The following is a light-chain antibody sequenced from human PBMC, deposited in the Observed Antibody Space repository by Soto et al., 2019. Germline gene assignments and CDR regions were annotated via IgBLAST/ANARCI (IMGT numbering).Light chain of an antibody. J-gene: IGKJ4*01. CDR1: QSVSSN. Sequence: EIVLTQSPGTLSLSPGERATLSCRASQSVSSNLAWYQQKPGQAPRLLIYGASTRATAIPARFSGSGSGTEFTLTISSLQSEDFAVYYCEQYNNWPHAFGGGTKV. CDR2: GAS. CDR3: EQYNNWPHA. V-gene: IGKV3-15*01.